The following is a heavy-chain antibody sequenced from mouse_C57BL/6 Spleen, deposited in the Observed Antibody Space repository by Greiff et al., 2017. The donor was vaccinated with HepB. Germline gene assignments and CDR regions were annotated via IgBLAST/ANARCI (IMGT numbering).Heavy chain of an antibody. CDR2: IWSGGST. Sequence: QVQLKESGPGLVQPSQSLSITCTVSGFSLTSYGVHWVRQSPGKGLEWLGVIWSGGSTDYNAAFISRLSISKDNSKSQVFFKMNSLQADDTAIYYCARNLRPPFTYYYAMVYWGQGTSVTVSS. J-gene: IGHJ4*01. CDR3: ARNLRPPFTYYYAMVY. V-gene: IGHV2-2*01. CDR1: GFSLTSYG. D-gene: IGHD5-1*01.